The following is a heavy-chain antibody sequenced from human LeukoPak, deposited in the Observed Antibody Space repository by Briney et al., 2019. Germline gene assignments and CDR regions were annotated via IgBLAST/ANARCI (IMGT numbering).Heavy chain of an antibody. CDR2: INWNGGST. CDR1: GFTFDDYG. Sequence: PGGSLRLSCAASGFTFDDYGMSWVRQAPGKGLEWVSGINWNGGSTGYADSVKGRFTISRDNAKNSLYLQMNSLRAEDTALYYCARYGDDSLYYYYMDVWGKGTTVTVSS. J-gene: IGHJ6*03. D-gene: IGHD4-17*01. CDR3: ARYGDDSLYYYYMDV. V-gene: IGHV3-20*04.